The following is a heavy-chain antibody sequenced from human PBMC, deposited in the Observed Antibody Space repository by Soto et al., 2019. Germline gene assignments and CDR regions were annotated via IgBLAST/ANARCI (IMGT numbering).Heavy chain of an antibody. CDR2: ISGSGGST. D-gene: IGHD2-2*01. J-gene: IGHJ3*02. Sequence: EVQLLESGGGLVQPGGSLRLSCAASGFTFSSYAMSWVRQAPGKGLEWVSAISGSGGSTYYADSVKGRFTISRDNSKNTLYLKMTSMRAEDTAVYYCAKDRGGGLYCSSTSCPNDAFDIWGQGTMVTVSS. V-gene: IGHV3-23*01. CDR1: GFTFSSYA. CDR3: AKDRGGGLYCSSTSCPNDAFDI.